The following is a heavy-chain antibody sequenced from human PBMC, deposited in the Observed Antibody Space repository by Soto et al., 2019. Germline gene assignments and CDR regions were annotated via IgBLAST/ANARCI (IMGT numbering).Heavy chain of an antibody. CDR2: INPNSGGT. J-gene: IGHJ4*02. CDR1: GYTFTGYY. D-gene: IGHD3-22*01. CDR3: ARGDSSGYYYAVY. V-gene: IGHV1-2*04. Sequence: ASVKVSCKASGYTFTGYYMHWVRQAPGQGLEWMGWINPNSGGTNYAQKFQGWVTMTRDTSISTAYMELSRLRSDDTAVYYCARGDSSGYYYAVYWGQGTLVTVSS.